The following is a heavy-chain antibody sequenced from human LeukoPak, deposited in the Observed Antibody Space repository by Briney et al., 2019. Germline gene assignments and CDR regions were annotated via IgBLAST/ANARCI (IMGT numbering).Heavy chain of an antibody. CDR2: IYYSGST. J-gene: IGHJ4*02. D-gene: IGHD6-13*01. Sequence: SETLSLTCTVSGGSISSYYWSWIRQPPGKGLEWIRDIYYSGSTNYNPSLKSRVTISVDTSKNQFSLKLSSVTAADTAVYYCAREILINSSSWYYFDYWGQGTLVTVSS. V-gene: IGHV4-59*01. CDR1: GGSISSYY. CDR3: AREILINSSSWYYFDY.